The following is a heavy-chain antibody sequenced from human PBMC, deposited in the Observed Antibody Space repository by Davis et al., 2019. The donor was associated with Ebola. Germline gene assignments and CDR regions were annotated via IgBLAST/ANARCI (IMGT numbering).Heavy chain of an antibody. CDR1: GFTFSSYS. Sequence: GESLKISCAASGFTFSSYSMNWVRQAPGKGLEWVSYISSSSSTIYYADSVKGRFTISRDNAKNSLYLQMNSLRDEDTAVYYCAREGVVAAAGSFDYWGQGTLVTVSS. D-gene: IGHD6-13*01. V-gene: IGHV3-48*02. J-gene: IGHJ4*02. CDR3: AREGVVAAAGSFDY. CDR2: ISSSSSTI.